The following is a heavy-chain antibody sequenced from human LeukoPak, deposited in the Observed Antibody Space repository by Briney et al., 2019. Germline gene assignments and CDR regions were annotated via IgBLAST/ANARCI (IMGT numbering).Heavy chain of an antibody. J-gene: IGHJ4*02. D-gene: IGHD3-22*01. CDR2: IYYSGST. CDR1: GGSISSGGYY. CDR3: ARSPGEVVIKGAYFDY. Sequence: SETLSLTCTVSGGSISSGGYYWSWIRQHPGKGLEWIGYIYYSGSTYYNPSLKSRVTISVDTPKNQFSLKLSSVTAANPPVYSWARSPGEVVIKGAYFDYWGQGTLVTVSS. V-gene: IGHV4-31*03.